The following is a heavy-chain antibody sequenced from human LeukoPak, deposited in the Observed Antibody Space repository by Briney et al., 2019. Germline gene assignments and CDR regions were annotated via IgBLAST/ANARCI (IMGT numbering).Heavy chain of an antibody. CDR3: ARDVLTPNSYGMDV. V-gene: IGHV3-48*03. D-gene: IGHD4-23*01. J-gene: IGHJ6*02. CDR2: ISSSGSTI. CDR1: GFTFSSYE. Sequence: GSLRLSCAASGFTFSSYEMNWVRQAPGKGLEWVSYISSSGSTIYYADSVKGRFTISRDNAKNSLYLQMNILRAEDTAVYYCARDVLTPNSYGMDVWGQGTTVTVSS.